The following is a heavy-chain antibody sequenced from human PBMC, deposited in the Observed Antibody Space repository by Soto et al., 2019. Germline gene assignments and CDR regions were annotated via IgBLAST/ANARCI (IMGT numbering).Heavy chain of an antibody. CDR3: AKVGTTRPYYYYYGMEV. J-gene: IGHJ6*02. Sequence: GGSLRLSCAASGFTFSSYAMSWVRQAPGKGLEWVSAISGSGGSTYYADSVKGRFTISRDNSKNTLYLQMNSLRAEDTAVYYCAKVGTTRPYYYYYGMEVWGQGTTVTVSS. V-gene: IGHV3-23*01. CDR2: ISGSGGST. CDR1: GFTFSSYA. D-gene: IGHD1-7*01.